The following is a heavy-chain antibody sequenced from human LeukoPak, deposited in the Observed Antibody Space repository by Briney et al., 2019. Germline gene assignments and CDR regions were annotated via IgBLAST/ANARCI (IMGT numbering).Heavy chain of an antibody. CDR3: ARGSRYYDFWSGYYRSNWFDP. Sequence: ASVKVSCKASGYTFTSYDINWVRQATGQGLEWMGWMNPNSGNTGYAQEFQGRVTITRNTSISTAYMELSSLRSEDTAVYYCARGSRYYDFWSGYYRSNWFDPWGQGTLVTVSS. D-gene: IGHD3-3*01. J-gene: IGHJ5*02. V-gene: IGHV1-8*03. CDR1: GYTFTSYD. CDR2: MNPNSGNT.